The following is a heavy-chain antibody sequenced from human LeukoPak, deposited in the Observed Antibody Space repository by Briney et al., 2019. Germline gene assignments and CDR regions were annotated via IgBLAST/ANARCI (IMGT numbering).Heavy chain of an antibody. D-gene: IGHD5-18*01. CDR2: ISYDGSNK. CDR3: AKDDGYGYQYFDY. Sequence: GRSLRLSCAASGFTFSSYGMHWVRHAPPKGLERVSVISYDGSNKYYADSVKSRFTISRDNSKNTLYLQMNSLRAEDTAVYYCAKDDGYGYQYFDYWGQGTLVTVSS. J-gene: IGHJ4*02. V-gene: IGHV3-30*18. CDR1: GFTFSSYG.